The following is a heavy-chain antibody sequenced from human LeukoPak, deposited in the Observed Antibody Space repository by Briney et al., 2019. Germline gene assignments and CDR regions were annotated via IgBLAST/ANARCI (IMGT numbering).Heavy chain of an antibody. Sequence: GGSLRLSCAASGFTFSSYGMSWVRQAPGKGLEWVSAISGSGGSTYYADSVKGRFTLSIDNSNKELDLQMSSLRAEDTAVYYCSYYLRNFDYWGQGTMVTVSS. V-gene: IGHV3-23*01. CDR3: SYYLRNFDY. CDR2: ISGSGGST. CDR1: GFTFSSYG. D-gene: IGHD3-22*01. J-gene: IGHJ4*02.